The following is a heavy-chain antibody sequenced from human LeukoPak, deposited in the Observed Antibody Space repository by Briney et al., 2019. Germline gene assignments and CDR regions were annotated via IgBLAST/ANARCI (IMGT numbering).Heavy chain of an antibody. Sequence: SVKVSCKASGGTFSSCAISWVRQAPGQGLEWMGGIIPIFGTANYAQKFQGRVTITADESTSTAYMELSSLRSEDTAVYYCAREAHYDFWSGYPPRSAFDIWGQGTMVTVSS. CDR2: IIPIFGTA. CDR1: GGTFSSCA. V-gene: IGHV1-69*01. D-gene: IGHD3-3*01. J-gene: IGHJ3*02. CDR3: AREAHYDFWSGYPPRSAFDI.